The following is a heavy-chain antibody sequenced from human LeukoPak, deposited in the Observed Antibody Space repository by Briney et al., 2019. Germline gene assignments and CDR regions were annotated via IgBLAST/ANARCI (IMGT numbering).Heavy chain of an antibody. CDR1: GYTFTGYY. CDR2: INPNSGGT. V-gene: IGHV1-2*02. J-gene: IGHJ6*02. D-gene: IGHD2-2*01. CDR3: ARERVVVPAAPWEPYYYYGMDV. Sequence: GASVKVSCKASGYTFTGYYMHWVRQAPGQGLEWMGWINPNSGGTNYAQKFQGRVTMTRDTSISTAYMELSGLRSDDTAVYYCARERVVVPAAPWEPYYYYGMDVWGQGTTVTVSS.